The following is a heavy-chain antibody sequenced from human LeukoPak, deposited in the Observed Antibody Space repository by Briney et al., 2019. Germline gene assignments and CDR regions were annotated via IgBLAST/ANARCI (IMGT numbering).Heavy chain of an antibody. V-gene: IGHV4-39*01. J-gene: IGHJ3*02. CDR2: IYYSGST. Sequence: SETLSLTCNVSGGPINSNIYYWAWVRQPPGKGLEWIVSIYYSGSTYYNPSLKSRITISVDTFRSQVSLKMRSVTAADTAVYYCARVLLWFGDFSVKAFDIWGQGTMVTVSS. CDR3: ARVLLWFGDFSVKAFDI. CDR1: GGPINSNIYY. D-gene: IGHD3-10*01.